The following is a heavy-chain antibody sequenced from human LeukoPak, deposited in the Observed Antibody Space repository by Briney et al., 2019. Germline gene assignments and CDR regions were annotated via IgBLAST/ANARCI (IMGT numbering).Heavy chain of an antibody. CDR2: ISWNSGSL. CDR1: GFSFEDYA. D-gene: IGHD1-1*01. V-gene: IGHV3-9*01. CDR3: AGGTYYYYGMDV. Sequence: PGGSLRLSCAASGFSFEDYAMHGVRQAPGKGLEWVSGISWNSGSLDYADSVKGRFTISRDNAKNSLYLQMNSLKAEDTALYYCAGGTYYYYGMDVWGQGTTVTVSS. J-gene: IGHJ6*02.